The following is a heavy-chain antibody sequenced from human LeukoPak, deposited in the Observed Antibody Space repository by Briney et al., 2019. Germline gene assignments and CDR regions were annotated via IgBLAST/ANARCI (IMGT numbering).Heavy chain of an antibody. J-gene: IGHJ4*02. D-gene: IGHD3-22*01. CDR1: GGSISSYY. Sequence: SETLSLTFTVSGGSISSYYWSWIRQPPGKGLAWIGYIYYSGSTNYNPSLKSRVTISVDTSKNQFSLKLSSVTAADTAVYYCARGEDYYDSSGYFDYWGRGTLVTVSS. V-gene: IGHV4-59*01. CDR2: IYYSGST. CDR3: ARGEDYYDSSGYFDY.